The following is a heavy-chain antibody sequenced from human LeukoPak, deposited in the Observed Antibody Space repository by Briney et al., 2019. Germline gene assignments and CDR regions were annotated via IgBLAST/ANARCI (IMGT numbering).Heavy chain of an antibody. CDR3: ARLSGYHFDY. CDR1: SGSLSDKY. J-gene: IGHJ4*02. Sequence: KPSETLSLTCGVYSGSLSDKYWSWIRQPPGKGLEWIGEINPSGRTNYNPSLKSRVTMSIDTSKNQFSLKLSSATAADTAVYYCARLSGYHFDYWGQGALVTVSS. D-gene: IGHD5-12*01. CDR2: INPSGRT. V-gene: IGHV4-34*01.